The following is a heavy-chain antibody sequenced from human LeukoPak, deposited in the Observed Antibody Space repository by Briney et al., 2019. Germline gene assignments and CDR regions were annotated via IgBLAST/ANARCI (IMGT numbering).Heavy chain of an antibody. CDR2: ITGTGGDT. CDR1: GFTFSTYV. J-gene: IGHJ4*02. V-gene: IGHV3-23*01. CDR3: AKDRSRSKTYYYDSSGLTSFDY. Sequence: PGGSLRLSCAASGFTFSTYVMIWVRQAPGKGLEWVSAITGTGGDTYYADSVKGRFTISRDNSKNTLYLQMNSLRVEDTAVYYCAKDRSRSKTYYYDSSGLTSFDYWGQGTLVTVSS. D-gene: IGHD3-22*01.